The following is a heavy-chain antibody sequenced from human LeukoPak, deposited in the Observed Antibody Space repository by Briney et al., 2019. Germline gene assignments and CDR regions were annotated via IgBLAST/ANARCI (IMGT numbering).Heavy chain of an antibody. J-gene: IGHJ4*02. CDR3: ARLVVVPAAFEY. CDR2: IYPGDSDS. D-gene: IGHD2-2*01. CDR1: GYIFTSCW. Sequence: GEALKISCKGSGYIFTSCWLGWVRQLPGKGLEWMGIIYPGDSDSRYSPSFQGQVTISADKSISTAYLQWSSLKASDTAMYYCARLVVVPAAFEYWGQGTLVTVSS. V-gene: IGHV5-51*01.